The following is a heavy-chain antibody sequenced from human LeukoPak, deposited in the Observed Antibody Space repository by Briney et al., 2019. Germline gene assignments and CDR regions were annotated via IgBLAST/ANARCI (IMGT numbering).Heavy chain of an antibody. J-gene: IGHJ4*02. CDR2: INPNSGGI. V-gene: IGHV1-2*02. D-gene: IGHD3-22*01. CDR1: GYTFTGYY. CDR3: ARGHISDPSFDY. Sequence: ASVKVSCKASGYTFTGYYMHWVRQAPGQGLEWMGWINPNSGGIDPAQKFQGRVTMTRDTSISTVYMELSRLRSDDTAVYYCARGHISDPSFDYWGQGTLVTVSS.